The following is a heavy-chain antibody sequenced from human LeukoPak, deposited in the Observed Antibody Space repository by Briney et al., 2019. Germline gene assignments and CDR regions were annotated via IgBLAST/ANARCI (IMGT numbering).Heavy chain of an antibody. J-gene: IGHJ5*02. V-gene: IGHV4-4*07. Sequence: SETLSLTCTVSGGSISSYYWSWIRQPAGKGLEWIGRIYTSGSTNYNPSLKSRVTMSVDTSKNQFSLKLSSVTAADTAVYYCARDRYGQVNEGNWFDPWGQGTLVTVSS. CDR1: GGSISSYY. D-gene: IGHD1-1*01. CDR3: ARDRYGQVNEGNWFDP. CDR2: IYTSGST.